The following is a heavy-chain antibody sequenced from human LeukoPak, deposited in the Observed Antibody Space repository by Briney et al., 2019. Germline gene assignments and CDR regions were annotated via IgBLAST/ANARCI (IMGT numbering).Heavy chain of an antibody. D-gene: IGHD3-3*01. V-gene: IGHV4-59*01. Sequence: SETLSLTCTVSGGSISGYYWSWIRQPPGKGLEWIGCISYSGSTKYNPSLKSRVSISLDTSKKQFSLHLSSVTAADTATYYCVRDFDAWSAIDIWGQGTMVTVSS. CDR2: ISYSGST. CDR1: GGSISGYY. J-gene: IGHJ3*02. CDR3: VRDFDAWSAIDI.